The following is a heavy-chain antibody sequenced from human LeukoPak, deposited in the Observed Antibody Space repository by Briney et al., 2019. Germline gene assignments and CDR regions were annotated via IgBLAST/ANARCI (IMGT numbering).Heavy chain of an antibody. V-gene: IGHV2-5*01. CDR1: GFSLSTSGVG. Sequence: SGPTLVNPTQTLTLTCTFSGFSLSTSGVGVGWIRQPPGKALEWLALIYWNDDKRYSPSLKSRLTITKDTSKNQVVLTMTNMDPVDTATYYCAHRLASHVVAAASFDYWGQGTLVTVSS. J-gene: IGHJ4*02. CDR3: AHRLASHVVAAASFDY. CDR2: IYWNDDK. D-gene: IGHD2-15*01.